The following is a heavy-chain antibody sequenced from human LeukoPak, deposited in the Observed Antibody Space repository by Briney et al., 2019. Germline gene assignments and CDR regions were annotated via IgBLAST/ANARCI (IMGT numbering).Heavy chain of an antibody. V-gene: IGHV3-21*01. Sequence: GGSLRLSCAASGFTFSSYSMNWVRQAPGKGLEWVSSISSSSSYIYYADSVMGRFTISRDNAKNSLYLQMNSLRAEDTAVYYCARGPDTVTTFDYWGQGTLVTVSS. D-gene: IGHD4-17*01. CDR1: GFTFSSYS. CDR2: ISSSSSYI. J-gene: IGHJ4*02. CDR3: ARGPDTVTTFDY.